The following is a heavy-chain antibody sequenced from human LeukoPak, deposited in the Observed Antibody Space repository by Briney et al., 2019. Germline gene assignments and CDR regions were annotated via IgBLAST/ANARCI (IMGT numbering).Heavy chain of an antibody. V-gene: IGHV3-23*01. CDR3: AKDDFYGSGTNWFDP. D-gene: IGHD3-10*01. CDR2: ISGSGGST. Sequence: GGSLRLSCAASGFTFSSYSMNWVRQAPGKGLEWISAISGSGGSTYYADSVKGRFTISRDNSKNTLYLQMNSLRAEDTAVYYCAKDDFYGSGTNWFDPWGQGTLVTVSS. CDR1: GFTFSSYS. J-gene: IGHJ5*02.